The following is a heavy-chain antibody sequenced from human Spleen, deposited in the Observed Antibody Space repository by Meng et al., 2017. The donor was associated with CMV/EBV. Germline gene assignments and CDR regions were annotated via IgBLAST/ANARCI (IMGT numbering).Heavy chain of an antibody. CDR2: IHRNTGGT. Sequence: ASVKVSCTASGYTFTDYYMHWVRQAPGQGLEWMGWIHRNTGGTNFAQNFQGRVPRTRNNSISTTYMEQRNQRSEDTAVYYCARKMSLAATGNDYGMDVWGQGTTVTVSS. J-gene: IGHJ6*02. CDR1: GYTFTDYY. D-gene: IGHD6-25*01. V-gene: IGHV1-2*02. CDR3: ARKMSLAATGNDYGMDV.